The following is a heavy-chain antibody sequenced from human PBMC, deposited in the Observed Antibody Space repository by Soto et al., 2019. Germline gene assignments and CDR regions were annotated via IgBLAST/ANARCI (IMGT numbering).Heavy chain of an antibody. CDR3: ARVGQDYSNYARWFDP. J-gene: IGHJ5*02. V-gene: IGHV4-31*03. D-gene: IGHD4-4*01. CDR1: GGSISSGGYY. Sequence: QVQLQESGPGLVKPSQTLSLTCTVSGGSISSGGYYWSWIRQHPGRGLEWIGYIYYSGSTYYNPSLKSRVTISVDTSKNQFSLKLSSVTAADTAVYYCARVGQDYSNYARWFDPWGQGTLVTVSS. CDR2: IYYSGST.